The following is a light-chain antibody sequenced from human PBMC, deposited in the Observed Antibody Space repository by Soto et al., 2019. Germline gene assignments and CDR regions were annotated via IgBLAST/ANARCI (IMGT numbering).Light chain of an antibody. CDR2: DAS. J-gene: IGKJ4*01. Sequence: EIIITQSPSTLSVSPGERATLSCRASQSVSSCLAWYQQKPGQAPRLLIYDASVRATGIPARFSGSGSGTDFTLTICSLEPEDFAVYYCQEGTYWPAFGGGTKVDIK. V-gene: IGKV3-11*01. CDR3: QEGTYWPA. CDR1: QSVSSC.